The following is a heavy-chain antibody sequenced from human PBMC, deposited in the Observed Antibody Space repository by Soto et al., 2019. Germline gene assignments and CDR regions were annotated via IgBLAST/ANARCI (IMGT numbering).Heavy chain of an antibody. Sequence: SVTVSCKASGFTFTSSALQWVRQARGQRLEWIGWIVVGSGNTNYAQKFQERVTITRDMSTSTAYMGLSSLRSEDTAVYYCAAAPPDYYDSSGYYPTYWGQGTLVTVSS. V-gene: IGHV1-58*01. CDR3: AAAPPDYYDSSGYYPTY. CDR2: IVVGSGNT. J-gene: IGHJ4*02. D-gene: IGHD3-22*01. CDR1: GFTFTSSA.